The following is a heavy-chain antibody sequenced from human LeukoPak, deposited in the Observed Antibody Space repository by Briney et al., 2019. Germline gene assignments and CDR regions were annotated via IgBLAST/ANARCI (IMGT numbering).Heavy chain of an antibody. CDR2: TSYDGSNK. Sequence: GGSLRLSCAASGFTFSSYAMHWVRQAPGKGLEWVAVTSYDGSNKYYADSVKGRFTISRDNSKNTLYLQMNSLRAEDTAVYYCARGEGVYSSSWSFDYWGQGTLVTVSS. D-gene: IGHD6-13*01. CDR1: GFTFSSYA. J-gene: IGHJ4*02. V-gene: IGHV3-30*04. CDR3: ARGEGVYSSSWSFDY.